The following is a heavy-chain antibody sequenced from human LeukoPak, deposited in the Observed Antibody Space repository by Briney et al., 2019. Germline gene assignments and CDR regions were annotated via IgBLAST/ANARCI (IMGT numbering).Heavy chain of an antibody. CDR1: GFTFSSYA. V-gene: IGHV3-23*01. D-gene: IGHD2-8*01. CDR3: AKGNIVLMVYAISFDY. CDR2: ISGSGGST. Sequence: GGSLRLSCAASGFTFSSYAMSWVRQAPGKGLEWVSAISGSGGSTYYADSVKGRFTISRDNSKNTLYLQMNSLRAEDTAVYYCAKGNIVLMVYAISFDYWGQGTLVTVSS. J-gene: IGHJ4*02.